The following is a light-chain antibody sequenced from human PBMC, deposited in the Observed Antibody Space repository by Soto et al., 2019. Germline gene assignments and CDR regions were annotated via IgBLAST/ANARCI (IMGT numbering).Light chain of an antibody. CDR3: QPCCNGAA. CDR1: ESESSSN. CDR2: AAS. V-gene: IGKV3D-20*02. Sequence: SPRHGPPLFSITSESESSSNIAWYQQRPGQTPSLLIYAASTRATGIPDRFFGSGSCTHFTLTAIRRLHRYYAAVYYPQPCCNGAAFGQGTRLEI. J-gene: IGKJ5*01.